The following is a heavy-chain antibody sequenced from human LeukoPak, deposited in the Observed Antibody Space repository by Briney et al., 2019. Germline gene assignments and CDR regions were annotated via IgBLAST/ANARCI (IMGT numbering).Heavy chain of an antibody. D-gene: IGHD6-19*01. CDR3: ASLAVAGLSEGY. V-gene: IGHV4-39*01. CDR1: GASVNSGSSY. J-gene: IGHJ4*02. Sequence: PSETLSLTCTVSGASVNSGSSYWSWIRQPPGKGLEWIASIYYSGSTYYNPSLKSRVTISVDTSRNQFSLKLSSVTAADTAVYYCASLAVAGLSEGYWGQGTLVIVSS. CDR2: IYYSGST.